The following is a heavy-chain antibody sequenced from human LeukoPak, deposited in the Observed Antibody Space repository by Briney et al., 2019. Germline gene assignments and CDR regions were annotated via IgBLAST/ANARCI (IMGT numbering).Heavy chain of an antibody. Sequence: GASVKVSCKTSGYTFTSYYMHWVRQAPGQGLEWMGIINPNDGTTIYAQKFQGIFTMTRDTSTSTVYMELSSLTAEDTAVYYCARGASRSSTSDDAFDIWGQGTLVTVSS. D-gene: IGHD1-26*01. V-gene: IGHV1-46*01. CDR3: ARGASRSSTSDDAFDI. CDR2: INPNDGTT. J-gene: IGHJ3*02. CDR1: GYTFTSYY.